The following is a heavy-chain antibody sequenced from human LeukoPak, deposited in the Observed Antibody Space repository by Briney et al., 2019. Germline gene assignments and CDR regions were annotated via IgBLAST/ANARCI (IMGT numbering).Heavy chain of an antibody. J-gene: IGHJ4*02. CDR2: IYYSGST. D-gene: IGHD5-12*01. V-gene: IGHV4-39*01. CDR3: ASLYSGYALGDY. Sequence: SETLSLTCTVSGVSISSSSYYWGWIRQPPGKGLEWIGSIYYSGSTYYNPSLKSRVTIPVDTSKNQFSLKLSSVTAADTAVYYCASLYSGYALGDYWGQGTLVTVSS. CDR1: GVSISSSSYY.